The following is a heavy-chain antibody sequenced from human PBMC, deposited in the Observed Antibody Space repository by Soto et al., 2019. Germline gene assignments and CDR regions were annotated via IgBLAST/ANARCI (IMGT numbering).Heavy chain of an antibody. Sequence: PGGSLRLSFEASGVTVSSNYMSWVRQAPGKGLEWVSVIYSGGRTYYAGSVKGRFTISRDNSKNTLYFQMNSLRVEDTAVYYCARGGSGNYYDYYAMDVWGQGTTVTVSS. CDR1: GVTVSSNY. CDR3: ARGGSGNYYDYYAMDV. D-gene: IGHD1-26*01. J-gene: IGHJ6*02. CDR2: IYSGGRT. V-gene: IGHV3-53*01.